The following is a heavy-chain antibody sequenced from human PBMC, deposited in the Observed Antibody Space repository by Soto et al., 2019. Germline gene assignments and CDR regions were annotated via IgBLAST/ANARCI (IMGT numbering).Heavy chain of an antibody. CDR1: GGSINSGGYF. J-gene: IGHJ5*02. V-gene: IGHV4-31*03. Sequence: TLSLTCSVSGGSINSGGYFWSWIRQHPGKGLEGIGYIYHSGITYYNPSLKSRVTISVDTSKNEFSLQLRSVTAADTAVYFCASFYNPSPEWFEPWGQGTLVTVCS. CDR3: ASFYNPSPEWFEP. D-gene: IGHD1-20*01. CDR2: IYHSGIT.